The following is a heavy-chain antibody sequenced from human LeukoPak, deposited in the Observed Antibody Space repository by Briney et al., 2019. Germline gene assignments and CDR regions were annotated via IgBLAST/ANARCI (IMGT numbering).Heavy chain of an antibody. D-gene: IGHD3-10*01. J-gene: IGHJ5*02. CDR3: AREDITMVRGVMYNWFDP. V-gene: IGHV4-61*02. CDR1: GVSISSITYY. Sequence: SETLSLTCTVSGVSISSITYYWSWIRQPAGKGLEWIGRFYTSGSTNYNPSLKSRVTISVDTSKNQFSLNLRFVTAADTAVYYCAREDITMVRGVMYNWFDPWGQGTLVTVSS. CDR2: FYTSGST.